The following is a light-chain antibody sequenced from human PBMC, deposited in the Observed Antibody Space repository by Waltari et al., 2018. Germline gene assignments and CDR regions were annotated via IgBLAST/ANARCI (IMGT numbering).Light chain of an antibody. CDR2: DAS. J-gene: IGKJ1*01. CDR1: QSVSSY. CDR3: QQRSTWPRT. V-gene: IGKV3-11*01. Sequence: EIVLTQSPDTLSLSPGERATRTCRASQSVSSYLAWYQQRPGQAPRLLVFDASKRAAGIPARFSGSGSGTEFTLTISSLEAEDFAVYFCQQRSTWPRTFGQGTKVE.